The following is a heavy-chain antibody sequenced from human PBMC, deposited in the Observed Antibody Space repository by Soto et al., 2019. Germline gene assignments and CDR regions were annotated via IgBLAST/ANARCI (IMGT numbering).Heavy chain of an antibody. CDR2: INSDGSST. Sequence: EVQLVESGGGLVQPGGSLRLSCAASGFTFSSYWMHWVRQAPGKGLVWVSRINSDGSSTSYADSVKGRFTISRDNAKNTVYLQLNSLRAEGTAVYYCAREYYDFWRGYYESVWFDPWGQGTLVTVSS. D-gene: IGHD3-3*01. V-gene: IGHV3-74*01. CDR1: GFTFSSYW. CDR3: AREYYDFWRGYYESVWFDP. J-gene: IGHJ5*02.